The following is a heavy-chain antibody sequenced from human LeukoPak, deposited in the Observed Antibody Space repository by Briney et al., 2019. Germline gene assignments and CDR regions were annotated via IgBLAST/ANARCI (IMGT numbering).Heavy chain of an antibody. V-gene: IGHV3-30*02. D-gene: IGHD1-26*01. Sequence: GGSLRLSCAAPGFSSSSSGMHWVRQAQGKGLGWGGFIRYDGSNKYYADSVKGRFTISRDNSKNTLYLQMNSLRAEDTAVYYCATIAGALGINYYYYMDVWGKGTTVTVSS. J-gene: IGHJ6*03. CDR1: GFSSSSSG. CDR3: ATIAGALGINYYYYMDV. CDR2: IRYDGSNK.